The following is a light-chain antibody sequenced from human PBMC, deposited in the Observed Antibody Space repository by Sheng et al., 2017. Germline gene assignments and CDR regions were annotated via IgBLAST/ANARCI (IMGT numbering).Light chain of an antibody. CDR2: TAS. CDR1: QSINSY. V-gene: IGKV1-39*01. Sequence: DIQMTQSPSSLSASVGDRVTITCRASQSINSYLNWYQQKPGKAPKLLIYTASTLQSGVPSRFSGGGSGTNFTLTISSLQPDDFATYYCQQSNSPPRTFGQGTRLEIK. J-gene: IGKJ2*01. CDR3: QQSNSPPRT.